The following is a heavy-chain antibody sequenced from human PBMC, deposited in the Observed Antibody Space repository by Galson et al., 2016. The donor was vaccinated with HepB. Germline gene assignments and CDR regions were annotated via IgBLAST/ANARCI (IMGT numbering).Heavy chain of an antibody. V-gene: IGHV1-18*01. D-gene: IGHD1-1*01. CDR3: ARGGSAMFDY. CDR1: NYTFINYG. Sequence: SVKVSCKASNYTFINYGIIWVRQAPGQGLEWMGWISTYNGNPDYAQKFQGRVTMTRDTSKRTAYMELRSLRSDDAAVYYRARGGSAMFDYWGQGTVVTVSS. CDR2: ISTYNGNP. J-gene: IGHJ4*02.